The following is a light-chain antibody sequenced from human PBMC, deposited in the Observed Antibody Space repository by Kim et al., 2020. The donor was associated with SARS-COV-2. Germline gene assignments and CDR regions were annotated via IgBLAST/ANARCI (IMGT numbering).Light chain of an antibody. V-gene: IGKV1-27*01. J-gene: IGKJ1*01. CDR2: AAS. Sequence: ASVGDRVTITCRASQVISNYLAWYQQKPGKVPKLLIYAASALQSGVPSRFSGSGSETDFTLTISSLQPEDGATYYCQNYNGAPWTFGQGTKVDIK. CDR3: QNYNGAPWT. CDR1: QVISNY.